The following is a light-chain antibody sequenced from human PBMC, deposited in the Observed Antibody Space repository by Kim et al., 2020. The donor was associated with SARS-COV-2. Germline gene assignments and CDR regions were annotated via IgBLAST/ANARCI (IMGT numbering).Light chain of an antibody. J-gene: IGLJ2*01. CDR3: QLWDSTVV. Sequence: VSVALGQTATMTCGGNNIGSKNVHWLQQRPGQAPVLVIYNDNNRPSGVPERFSGSNSGNTATLTISSAQAGDEANYYCQLWDSTVVFGGGTQLTVL. CDR2: NDN. V-gene: IGLV3-9*01. CDR1: NIGSKN.